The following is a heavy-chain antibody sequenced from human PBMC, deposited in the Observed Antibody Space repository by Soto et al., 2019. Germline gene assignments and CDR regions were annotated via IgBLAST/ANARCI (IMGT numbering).Heavy chain of an antibody. CDR1: GVTFSSYG. J-gene: IGHJ4*02. CDR2: ISYDGSNK. D-gene: IGHD2-15*01. Sequence: GGSLRLSCAASGVTFSSYGMHWVRQAPGKGLEWVAVISYDGSNKYYADSVKGRFTISRDNSKNTLYLQMNSLRAEDTAVYYCAKMVVAATRLNYFDYWGQGTLVTVSS. V-gene: IGHV3-30*18. CDR3: AKMVVAATRLNYFDY.